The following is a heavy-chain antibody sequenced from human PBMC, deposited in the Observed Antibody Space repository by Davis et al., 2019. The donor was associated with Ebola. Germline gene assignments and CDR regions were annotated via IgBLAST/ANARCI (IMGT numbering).Heavy chain of an antibody. D-gene: IGHD3-10*02. J-gene: IGHJ6*02. V-gene: IGHV3-30*04. CDR2: ISYDGSNK. CDR3: ARPGPMSGVGYYYYYGMDV. CDR1: GFTFSSYA. Sequence: PGGSLRLSCAASGFTFSSYAMHWVRQAPGKGLEWVAVISYDGSNKYYADSVKGRFTISRDNSKNTLYLQMNSLRAEDTAVYYCARPGPMSGVGYYYYYGMDVWGQGTTVTVSS.